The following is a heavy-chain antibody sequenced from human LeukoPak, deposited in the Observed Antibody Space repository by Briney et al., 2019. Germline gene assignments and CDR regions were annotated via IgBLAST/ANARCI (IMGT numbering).Heavy chain of an antibody. V-gene: IGHV3-53*01. CDR3: ARAPRTANHFDY. D-gene: IGHD2-21*02. J-gene: IGHJ4*02. Sequence: GGSLRLSCAASGFTLRSYWMHWVRQAPGKGLEWVSVIYSGGSTYYADSAKGRFTISRDNSKNTLYLQMNSLRAEDTAVYYCARAPRTANHFDYWGQGTLVTVSS. CDR2: IYSGGST. CDR1: GFTLRSYW.